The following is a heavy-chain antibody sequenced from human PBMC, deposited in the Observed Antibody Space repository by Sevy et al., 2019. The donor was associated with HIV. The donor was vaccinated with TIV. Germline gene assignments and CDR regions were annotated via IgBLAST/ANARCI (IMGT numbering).Heavy chain of an antibody. V-gene: IGHV3-7*01. D-gene: IGHD3-3*01. J-gene: IGHJ6*02. Sequence: GGSLRLSCAASGFTFSNYWMNWVRQAPGKGLEWVANIKQGGSDKYYVDSVKGRFTLSRDNAKNSLSLQMNSLRAEDTAVYYCARGGALVDGALIPWGMDVWGQGTTVTVSS. CDR2: IKQGGSDK. CDR3: ARGGALVDGALIPWGMDV. CDR1: GFTFSNYW.